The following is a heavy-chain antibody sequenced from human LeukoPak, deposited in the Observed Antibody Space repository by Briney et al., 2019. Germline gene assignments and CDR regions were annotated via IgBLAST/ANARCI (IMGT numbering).Heavy chain of an antibody. Sequence: ASVKVSCKASGYTFTSFGITWVRQAPGQGLEWMGWISAHDGNRNYAQSLQGRVSMTTDTSTGTAYMDLTSLRSDDTAVYYCARAITMVRGVITEIDYWGQGTLVTVSS. D-gene: IGHD3-10*01. CDR1: GYTFTSFG. CDR3: ARAITMVRGVITEIDY. CDR2: ISAHDGNR. J-gene: IGHJ4*02. V-gene: IGHV1-18*01.